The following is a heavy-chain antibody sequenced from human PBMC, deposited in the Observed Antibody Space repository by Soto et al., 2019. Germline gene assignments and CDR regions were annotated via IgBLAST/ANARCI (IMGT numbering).Heavy chain of an antibody. CDR2: IYHSGAT. J-gene: IGHJ4*02. V-gene: IGHV4-4*02. CDR1: GDSITNSNW. Sequence: QVQLQESGPGLVKPSGTLSLTCAVSGDSITNSNWWSWVRQAPGKGLECIGEIYHSGATTYNPSLKSRVTISVDPSNNRFSLKLTSVTAAETAVYFCARVLGTGTDYWGQGTLVTVAS. CDR3: ARVLGTGTDY. D-gene: IGHD1-1*01.